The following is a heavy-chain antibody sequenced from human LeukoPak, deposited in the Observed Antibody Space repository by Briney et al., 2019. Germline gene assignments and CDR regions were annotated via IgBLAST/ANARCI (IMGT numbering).Heavy chain of an antibody. Sequence: GGSLRLSCAVSGFTFSSYGMHWVRQAPGKRLEWVAFIRYDGSNKYYADSVKGRFTISRDNSKNTLYLQMNSLRAEDTAVYYCAKSSYYYDRSGYRPQYYFDYWGQGTLVTVSS. CDR2: IRYDGSNK. J-gene: IGHJ4*02. D-gene: IGHD3-22*01. CDR1: GFTFSSYG. CDR3: AKSSYYYDRSGYRPQYYFDY. V-gene: IGHV3-30*02.